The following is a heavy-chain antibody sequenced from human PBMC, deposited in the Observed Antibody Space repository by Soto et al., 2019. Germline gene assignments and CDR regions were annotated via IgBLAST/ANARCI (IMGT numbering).Heavy chain of an antibody. V-gene: IGHV3-7*01. D-gene: IGHD2-2*01. CDR3: ARDKGYLDS. CDR1: RFTFSSYW. J-gene: IGHJ4*02. Sequence: EVQLVESGGGLVQPGGSLRLSCAASRFTFSSYWMSWVRQAPGKGLEWVANINPGGSEEFYVDSVKGRFTISRDNAKNSLYLQMNSLRAEDTAVYYCARDKGYLDSWGQGTLVTVSS. CDR2: INPGGSEE.